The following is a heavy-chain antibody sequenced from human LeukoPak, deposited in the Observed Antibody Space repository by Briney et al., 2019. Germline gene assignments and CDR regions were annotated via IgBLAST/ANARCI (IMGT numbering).Heavy chain of an antibody. V-gene: IGHV3-30*18. CDR3: AKDYHRHGATFPGL. J-gene: IGHJ4*02. CDR1: RFTFRNYG. CDR2: ISLDGSNQ. D-gene: IGHD1-14*01. Sequence: PGGSLRLSCAPSRFTFRNYGIHWVRQAPGKGLEWLTLISLDGSNQLYADSVRGRFTISRDNSKDTLYLQMDGLRPDDTAVYFCAKDYHRHGATFPGLWGRGTLVTVSS.